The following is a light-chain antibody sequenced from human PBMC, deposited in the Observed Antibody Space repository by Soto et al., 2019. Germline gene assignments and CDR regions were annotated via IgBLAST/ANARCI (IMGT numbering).Light chain of an antibody. CDR3: QQYNNWPHT. Sequence: EIVMTQSPATLSVSPGERVTLSCRASQSVSSDLAWYLQKPGQAPSLLVYGASTRATGMPARFSGSGSGTEFTLTMSSLQSEDFAVYYCQQYNNWPHTFGQGTKLEIK. CDR2: GAS. V-gene: IGKV3-15*01. J-gene: IGKJ2*01. CDR1: QSVSSD.